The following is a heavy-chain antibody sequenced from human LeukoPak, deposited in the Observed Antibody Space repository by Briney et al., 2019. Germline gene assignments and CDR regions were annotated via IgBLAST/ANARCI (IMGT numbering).Heavy chain of an antibody. J-gene: IGHJ4*02. CDR1: GFTLSSYA. CDR2: ISGSGGST. D-gene: IGHD3-22*01. Sequence: PGGSLRLSCAASGFTLSSYAMSWVRQAPGKGLEWVSAISGSGGSTYYAHSVKALFTISRDNSKNTLYLQMNSLRAEDTAVYYCAKVPYDSSGYLHFDYWGQGTLVTVSS. CDR3: AKVPYDSSGYLHFDY. V-gene: IGHV3-23*01.